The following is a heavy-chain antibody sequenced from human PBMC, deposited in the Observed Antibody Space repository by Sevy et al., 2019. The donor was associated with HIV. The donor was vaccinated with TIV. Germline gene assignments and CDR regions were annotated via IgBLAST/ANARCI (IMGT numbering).Heavy chain of an antibody. J-gene: IGHJ3*02. V-gene: IGHV4-39*01. D-gene: IGHD1-26*01. CDR1: GGSISSSSYY. CDR3: ARHRGIMGATTSPFDI. CDR2: IYYSGST. Sequence: SENLSLTCTVSGGSISSSSYYCGWIRQPPGKGLEWIGSIYYSGSTYYNPSLKSRVTISVDTSKNQFSLKLSSVTAAVTPVYYCARHRGIMGATTSPFDIWGQGTLVTVSS.